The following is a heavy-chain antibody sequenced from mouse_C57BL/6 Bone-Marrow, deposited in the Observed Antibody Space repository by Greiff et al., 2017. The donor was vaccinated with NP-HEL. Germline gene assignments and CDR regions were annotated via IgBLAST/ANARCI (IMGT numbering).Heavy chain of an antibody. V-gene: IGHV5-17*01. Sequence: EVQLVESGGGLVKPGGSLKLSCAASGFTFSDYGMHWVRQAPEKGLEWVAYISSGSSTIYYADTVKGRFTISRDNAKNTLFLQMTGLRSEDTAMYYCARRGYYGSLYAMDYWGQGTSVTVSS. CDR1: GFTFSDYG. D-gene: IGHD1-1*01. CDR2: ISSGSSTI. J-gene: IGHJ4*01. CDR3: ARRGYYGSLYAMDY.